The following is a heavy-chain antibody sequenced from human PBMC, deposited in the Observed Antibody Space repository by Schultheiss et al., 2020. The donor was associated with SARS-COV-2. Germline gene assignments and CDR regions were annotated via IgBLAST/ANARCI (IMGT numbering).Heavy chain of an antibody. J-gene: IGHJ4*02. CDR2: ISWNSGSI. Sequence: SLKISCAASGFTFDDYAMHWVRQAPGKGLEWVSGISWNSGSIGYADSVKGRFTISRDNAKNSLYLQMNSLRAEDTAVYYCAREGHYYGSGNFDYWGQGTLVTVSS. CDR1: GFTFDDYA. D-gene: IGHD3-10*01. CDR3: AREGHYYGSGNFDY. V-gene: IGHV3-9*01.